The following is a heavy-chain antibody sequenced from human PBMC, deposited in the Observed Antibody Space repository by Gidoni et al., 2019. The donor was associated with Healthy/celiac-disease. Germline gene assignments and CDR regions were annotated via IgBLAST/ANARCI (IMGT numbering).Heavy chain of an antibody. D-gene: IGHD6-19*01. Sequence: EVQLVEAGGGLVKPGGSLRLYCPASGYTFSSYSMNWVRQAPGKGLEWVSSIRSSRSYTYHADSVEGRFTISGDNAKNSLYLQMNSLRAEDTAVYYCARVAVAGLGGLDYWGQGTLVTVSS. V-gene: IGHV3-21*01. CDR2: IRSSRSYT. CDR1: GYTFSSYS. J-gene: IGHJ4*02. CDR3: ARVAVAGLGGLDY.